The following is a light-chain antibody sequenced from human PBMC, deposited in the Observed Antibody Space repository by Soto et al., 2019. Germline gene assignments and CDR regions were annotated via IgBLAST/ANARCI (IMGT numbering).Light chain of an antibody. CDR2: DVT. CDR3: SSYTDRNTLV. J-gene: IGLJ1*01. V-gene: IGLV2-8*01. CDR1: SSDIGGYNS. Sequence: ALTQSPSASGSPGQSVTISCTGTSSDIGGYNSVSWYQQHPGKAPKVMIYDVTKRPSGVPDRFSGSKSGNTASLTVSALQAEDEADYYCSSYTDRNTLVFGTGTKVAVL.